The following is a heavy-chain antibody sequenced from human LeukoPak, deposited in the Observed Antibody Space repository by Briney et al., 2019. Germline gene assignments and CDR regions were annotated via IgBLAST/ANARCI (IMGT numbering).Heavy chain of an antibody. J-gene: IGHJ4*02. V-gene: IGHV3-7*01. Sequence: GGSLRLSCTASGFTFGSWIIWVRQAPRKGLEWVASIKQDGSEKYYLDSVKGRFTMSRDSAKNSLYLQMSSLRAEDTAVYYCATRYRPEKLHYFDYWGQGTLVTVSS. CDR2: IKQDGSEK. CDR1: GFTFGSW. D-gene: IGHD4-23*01. CDR3: ATRYRPEKLHYFDY.